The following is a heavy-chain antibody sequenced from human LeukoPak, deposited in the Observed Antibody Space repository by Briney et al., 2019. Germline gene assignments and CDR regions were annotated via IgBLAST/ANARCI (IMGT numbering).Heavy chain of an antibody. CDR3: ARVGPYYYDSSGWPVDY. Sequence: ASVKVSCKASGYTFTSYGISWVRQAPGQVLEWMGWISAYNGNTNYAQKLQGRVTMTTDTSTSTAYMELRSLRSDDTAVYYCARVGPYYYDSSGWPVDYWGQGTLVTVSS. CDR1: GYTFTSYG. D-gene: IGHD3-22*01. CDR2: ISAYNGNT. J-gene: IGHJ4*02. V-gene: IGHV1-18*01.